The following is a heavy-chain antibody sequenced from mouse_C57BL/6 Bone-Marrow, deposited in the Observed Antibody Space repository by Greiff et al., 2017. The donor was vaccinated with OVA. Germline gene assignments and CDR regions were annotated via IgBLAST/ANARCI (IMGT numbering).Heavy chain of an antibody. Sequence: QVQLQQPGAELVRPGTSVKLSCKASGYTFTSYWMHWVKQRPGQGLEWIGVIDPSDSYTNYNQKFKGKATLTVDTSSSTAYMQLNSLTSEDSAVYYCARYDYHWYFDVWGTGTTVTVSS. CDR2: IDPSDSYT. J-gene: IGHJ1*03. V-gene: IGHV1-59*01. CDR3: ARYDYHWYFDV. D-gene: IGHD2-4*01. CDR1: GYTFTSYW.